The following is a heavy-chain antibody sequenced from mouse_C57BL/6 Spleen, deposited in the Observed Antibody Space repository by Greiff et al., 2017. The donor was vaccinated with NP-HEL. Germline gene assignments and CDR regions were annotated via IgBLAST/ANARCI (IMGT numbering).Heavy chain of an antibody. CDR3: ARDDYDQFAY. V-gene: IGHV1-26*01. Sequence: EVQLQQSGPELVKPGASVKISCKASGYTFTDYYMNWVKQSHGKSLEWIGDINPNNGGTSYNQKFKGKATLTVDKSSSPAYMELRSLTSEDSAVYYCARDDYDQFAYWGQGTLVPVSA. CDR2: INPNNGGT. J-gene: IGHJ3*01. D-gene: IGHD2-4*01. CDR1: GYTFTDYY.